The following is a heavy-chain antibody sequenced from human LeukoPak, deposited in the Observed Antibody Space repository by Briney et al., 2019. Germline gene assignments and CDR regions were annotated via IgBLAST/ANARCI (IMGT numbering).Heavy chain of an antibody. D-gene: IGHD5-12*01. CDR2: ISGSSTSGSSSFI. J-gene: IGHJ4*02. CDR1: GFIFSSHS. Sequence: GGSLRLSCAASGFIFSSHSMNWVRQAPGKGLEWLSYISGSSTSGSSSFIYYADSVKGRFTISRDNAKNSLYLQMKGLRVEDAAVYYCARVWAMIDWGQGTLVTVSS. V-gene: IGHV3-48*01. CDR3: ARVWAMID.